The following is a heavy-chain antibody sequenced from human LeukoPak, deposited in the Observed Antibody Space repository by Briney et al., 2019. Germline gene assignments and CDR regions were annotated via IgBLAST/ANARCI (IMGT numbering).Heavy chain of an antibody. CDR3: AVEGYYGSGSYSAPGY. V-gene: IGHV1-69*06. J-gene: IGHJ4*02. Sequence: EASVKVSCKASGGTFSSYAISWVRQAPGQGLEWMGGIIPIFGTANYAQKFQGRVTITADKSTSTAYMELSSLRSEDTAVYYCAVEGYYGSGSYSAPGYWGQGTLATVSS. D-gene: IGHD3-10*01. CDR2: IIPIFGTA. CDR1: GGTFSSYA.